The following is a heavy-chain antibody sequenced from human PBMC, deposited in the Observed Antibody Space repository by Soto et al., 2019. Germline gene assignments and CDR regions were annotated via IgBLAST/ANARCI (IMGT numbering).Heavy chain of an antibody. Sequence: PSETLSLTCTVSGGSISSGPYSWGWIRQPPGKGLEWIGTFHYSGNTYYSPSLESRVTISVDTSKNQFSLKVSSVIALDTAVYYFAILGGYCSGTSCYGYYGMDVWGQGTTVTVSS. CDR1: GGSISSGPYS. V-gene: IGHV4-39*01. D-gene: IGHD2-2*03. CDR2: FHYSGNT. CDR3: AILGGYCSGTSCYGYYGMDV. J-gene: IGHJ6*02.